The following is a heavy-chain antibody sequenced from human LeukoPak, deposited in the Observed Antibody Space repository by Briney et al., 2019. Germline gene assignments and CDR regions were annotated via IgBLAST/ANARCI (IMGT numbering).Heavy chain of an antibody. Sequence: PGGSLRLSCAASGFTFSSYSMNWVRQAPGKGLEWVSYISSSSSTIYYADSVKGRFTISRDNAKNSLYLQMNSLRAEDTAVYYCARDSRNRRQPTFYYYYGMDVWGQGTTVTVSS. J-gene: IGHJ6*02. CDR1: GFTFSSYS. CDR2: ISSSSSTI. CDR3: ARDSRNRRQPTFYYYYGMDV. V-gene: IGHV3-48*04. D-gene: IGHD2/OR15-2a*01.